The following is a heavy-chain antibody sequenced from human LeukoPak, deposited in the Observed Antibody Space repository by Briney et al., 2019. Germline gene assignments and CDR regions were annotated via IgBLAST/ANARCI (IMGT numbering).Heavy chain of an antibody. CDR2: ISYDGSNK. V-gene: IGHV3-30*18. CDR3: AKGLSRYFDWLLQTTSYFDY. CDR1: GFTFSSYG. Sequence: GGSLRLSCAASGFTFSSYGMHWVRQAPGKGLEWVAVISYDGSNKYYADSVKGRFTISRDNSKNTLYLQMNSLGAEDTAVYYCAKGLSRYFDWLLQTTSYFDYWGQGTLVTVSS. D-gene: IGHD3-9*01. J-gene: IGHJ4*02.